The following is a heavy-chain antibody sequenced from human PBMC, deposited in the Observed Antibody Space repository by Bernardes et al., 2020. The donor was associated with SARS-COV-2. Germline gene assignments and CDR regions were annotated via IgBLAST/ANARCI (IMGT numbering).Heavy chain of an antibody. CDR1: GFTFDDYA. D-gene: IGHD3-9*01. CDR3: AALTGLIDY. Sequence: GGSLRLSCAASGFTFDDYAMHWVRQAPGKGLEWVSGISWNSGSIGYADSVKGRFTISRDNAKNSLYLQMNSLRAEDTALYYCAALTGLIDYWGQGTLVTVSS. CDR2: ISWNSGSI. J-gene: IGHJ4*02. V-gene: IGHV3-9*01.